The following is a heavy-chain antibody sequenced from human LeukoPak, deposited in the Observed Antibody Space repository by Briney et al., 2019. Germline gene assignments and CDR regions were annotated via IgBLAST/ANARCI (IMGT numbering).Heavy chain of an antibody. CDR2: IYYSGST. Sequence: SQTLSLTCTVSGGPISSGGYYWSWIRQHPGKGLEWIGYIYYSGSTYYNPSLKSRVTISVDTSKNQFSLKLSSVTAADTAVYYCARESPDYWRAFDIWGQGTMVTVSS. CDR1: GGPISSGGYY. D-gene: IGHD4/OR15-4a*01. J-gene: IGHJ3*02. V-gene: IGHV4-31*03. CDR3: ARESPDYWRAFDI.